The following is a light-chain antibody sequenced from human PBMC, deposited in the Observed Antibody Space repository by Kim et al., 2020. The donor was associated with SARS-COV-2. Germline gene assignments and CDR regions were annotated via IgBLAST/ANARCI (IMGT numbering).Light chain of an antibody. Sequence: SYELTQPPSVSVSPGQTASITCSGDKLGDKYASWYQQKSGQSPVLVIHQDSKRPSGIPERFSGSNSGNTATLTISGTQAIDEADYYCQAWDSSTAVFGTG. J-gene: IGLJ1*01. CDR1: KLGDKY. V-gene: IGLV3-1*01. CDR2: QDS. CDR3: QAWDSSTAV.